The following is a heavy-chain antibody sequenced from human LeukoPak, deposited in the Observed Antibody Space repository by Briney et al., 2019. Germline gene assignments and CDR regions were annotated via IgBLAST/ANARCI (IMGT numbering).Heavy chain of an antibody. CDR2: IGTVGDT. D-gene: IGHD2-21*02. CDR3: ARIGAPGHCGGDCYSGDY. CDR1: GFTFTNYD. Sequence: GASLRLSCAASGFTFTNYDMHWVRQAAGKGLEWVSAIGTVGDTYYLGSVKGRFVISRENAENTLHLQMNSLRVDDTGVYYCARIGAPGHCGGDCYSGDYWGQGTLVTVSS. V-gene: IGHV3-13*01. J-gene: IGHJ4*02.